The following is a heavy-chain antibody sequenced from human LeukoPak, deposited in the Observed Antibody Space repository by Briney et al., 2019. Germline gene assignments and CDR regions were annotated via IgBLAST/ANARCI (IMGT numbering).Heavy chain of an antibody. Sequence: GRSLRLSCAASGFTFDDYAMHWVRQAPGKGLEWVSGISWNSGSIGYADSVKGRFTISRDNAKNSLYLQMNSLRAEDTALYYCATRYRLTYYYDSSLTFDYWGQGALVTVSS. V-gene: IGHV3-9*01. CDR3: ATRYRLTYYYDSSLTFDY. CDR2: ISWNSGSI. J-gene: IGHJ4*02. D-gene: IGHD3-22*01. CDR1: GFTFDDYA.